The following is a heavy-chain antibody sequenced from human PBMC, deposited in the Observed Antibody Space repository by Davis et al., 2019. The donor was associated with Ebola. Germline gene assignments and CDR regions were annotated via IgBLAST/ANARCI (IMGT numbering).Heavy chain of an antibody. J-gene: IGHJ5*02. CDR1: GGSLTGYY. D-gene: IGHD1-26*01. Sequence: MPSETLSLTCAVYGGSLTGYYWSWIRQPPGKGLEWIGEINHSGSTNYNPSLKSRVTISVDTSKNQFSLKLSSMTAADTAVYYCARGVGATTGWFDPWGQGTLDTVSS. V-gene: IGHV4-34*01. CDR2: INHSGST. CDR3: ARGVGATTGWFDP.